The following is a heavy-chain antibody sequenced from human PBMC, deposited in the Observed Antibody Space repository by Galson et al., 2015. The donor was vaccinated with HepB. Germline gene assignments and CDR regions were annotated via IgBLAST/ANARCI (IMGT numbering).Heavy chain of an antibody. Sequence: SVKVSCKASGYTFTSYGISWVRQAPGQGLEWMGWISAYNGNTNYAQKLQGRVTMTTDTSTSTAYMELRSLRSDDTAVYYCARDWGGVGATADDAFDIWGQGTMVTVSS. V-gene: IGHV1-18*04. J-gene: IGHJ3*02. CDR1: GYTFTSYG. CDR3: ARDWGGVGATADDAFDI. CDR2: ISAYNGNT. D-gene: IGHD1-26*01.